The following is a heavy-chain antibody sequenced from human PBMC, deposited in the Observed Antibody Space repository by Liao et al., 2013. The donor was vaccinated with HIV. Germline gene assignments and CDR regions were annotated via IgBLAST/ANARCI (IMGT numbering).Heavy chain of an antibody. CDR3: AGGDGYNDDAFDI. D-gene: IGHD5-24*01. CDR2: IYYSGST. V-gene: IGHV4-59*01. CDR1: GGSISSYY. J-gene: IGHJ3*02. Sequence: QVQLQESGPGLVKPSETLSLTCTVSGGSISSYYWSWIRQPPGKGLEWIGYIYYSGSTNYNPSLKSRVTISVDTSKKKFSLKLSSVTAADTAVYYCAGGDGYNDDAFDIWAKGQWSPSLQ.